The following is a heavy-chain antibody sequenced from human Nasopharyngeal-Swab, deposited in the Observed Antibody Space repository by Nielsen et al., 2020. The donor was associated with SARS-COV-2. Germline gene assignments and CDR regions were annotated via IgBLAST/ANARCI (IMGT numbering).Heavy chain of an antibody. CDR3: AREYFGEFH. V-gene: IGHV3-30*03. D-gene: IGHD3-10*01. CDR2: ISYDGTSK. CDR1: GFTFSGYA. Sequence: LSLTCAASGFTFSGYAMHWVRQGPDKRLEWVGIISYDGTSKSYTDSVTGRFTMSRDNSQNTLFLHMTSLNVEDTAVYYCAREYFGEFHWGQGTPVTVSS. J-gene: IGHJ4*02.